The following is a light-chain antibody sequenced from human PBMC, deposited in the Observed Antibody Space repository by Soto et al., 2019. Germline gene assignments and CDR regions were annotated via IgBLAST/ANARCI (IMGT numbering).Light chain of an antibody. CDR2: GAS. V-gene: IGKV3-20*01. J-gene: IGKJ5*01. CDR1: HSVSSSY. Sequence: EIVLTQSPGTLSLSPGERATLSCRASHSVSSSYLAWYQQKPGQAPRLLIYGASSRATVIPDRFSGSGSGTDFTLTISRLEPEDFAVYYCQQYGSSPPITFGQGTRLEIK. CDR3: QQYGSSPPIT.